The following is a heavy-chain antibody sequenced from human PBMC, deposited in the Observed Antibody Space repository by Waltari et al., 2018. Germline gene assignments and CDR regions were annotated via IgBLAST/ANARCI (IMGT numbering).Heavy chain of an antibody. CDR2: IYYTGST. CDR1: GVSISGFY. CDR3: ARGGGGDWEWFDP. D-gene: IGHD2-21*02. J-gene: IGHJ5*02. V-gene: IGHV4-59*01. Sequence: QVQLQQSGPSLRKPSETLAPICTVSGVSISGFYWRWVRQPPGKGLDWIGYIYYTGSTNFNPSLKSRVTMSVDTSKNQFSLKLSSVTAADTAFYYCARGGGGDWEWFDPWGQGTLVTVSS.